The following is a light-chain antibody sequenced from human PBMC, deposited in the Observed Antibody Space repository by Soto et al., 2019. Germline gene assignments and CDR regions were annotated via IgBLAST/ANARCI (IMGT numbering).Light chain of an antibody. CDR1: SSDVGGYNY. J-gene: IGLJ1*01. CDR3: SSYTSSSTRV. V-gene: IGLV2-14*01. Sequence: QSVRTQPASVSGSPGQSITISCTGTSSDVGGYNYVSWYQQHPGKAPKLMIYDVSNRPSGVSNRFSGSKSGNTASLTISGLQAEDEADYYCSSYTSSSTRVFGTGTKSPS. CDR2: DVS.